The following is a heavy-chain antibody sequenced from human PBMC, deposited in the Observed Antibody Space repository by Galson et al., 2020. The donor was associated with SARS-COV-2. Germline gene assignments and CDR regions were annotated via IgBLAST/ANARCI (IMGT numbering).Heavy chain of an antibody. CDR1: GGTISSGDYY. D-gene: IGHD1-26*01. CDR2: IYYSGST. J-gene: IGHJ6*02. CDR3: ARDEATGGLGDYYYYGMDV. V-gene: IGHV4-30-4*01. Sequence: ETSETLSLTCTVSGGTISSGDYYWSWIRQPPGKGQERNGYIYYSGSTYYNPSLKSRVPISVDTSKNQFSLKLSSVTAADTAVYYCARDEATGGLGDYYYYGMDVWGQGTTVTVSS.